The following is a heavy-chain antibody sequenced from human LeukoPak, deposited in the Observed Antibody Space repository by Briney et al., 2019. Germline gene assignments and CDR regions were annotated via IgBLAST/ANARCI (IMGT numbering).Heavy chain of an antibody. CDR1: GGTFSSYA. J-gene: IGHJ4*02. CDR3: AGGRRDGYNWYYFDY. Sequence: ASVKVSCKASGGTFSSYAISWVRQAPGQGLEWMGGIIPIFGTANYAQKFQGRVTITADESTSTAYMELSSLRSEDTAVYYCAGGRRDGYNWYYFDYWGQGTLVTVSS. D-gene: IGHD5-24*01. CDR2: IIPIFGTA. V-gene: IGHV1-69*13.